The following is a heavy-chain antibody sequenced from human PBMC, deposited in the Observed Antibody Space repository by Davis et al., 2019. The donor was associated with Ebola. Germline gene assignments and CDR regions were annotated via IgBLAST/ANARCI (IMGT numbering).Heavy chain of an antibody. CDR1: GYSFTSYW. CDR3: ARLGYCSGGSCTNWFEP. V-gene: IGHV5-51*01. CDR2: IYPGDSDT. J-gene: IGHJ5*02. D-gene: IGHD2-15*01. Sequence: GSLRLSCKGSGYSFTSYWIAWVRQMPGKGLEWMGIIYPGDSDTRYSPSFQGQVTISADKSISTAYLQWSSLKASDTPMFYCARLGYCSGGSCTNWFEPWGQGTLVTVSS.